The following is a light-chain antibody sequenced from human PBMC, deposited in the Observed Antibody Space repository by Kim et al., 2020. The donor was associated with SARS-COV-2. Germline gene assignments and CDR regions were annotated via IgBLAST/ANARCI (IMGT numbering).Light chain of an antibody. V-gene: IGLV1-44*01. CDR2: RNG. J-gene: IGLJ3*02. CDR1: SSNIGSNP. Sequence: GQRVTISCSGSSSNIGSNPVNWYQQLPGTAPKLLMYRNGQRPSGVPDRFSGSKSGSSASLAISGLQSEDEADYYCAAWDDSLNAWVFGGGTQLTVL. CDR3: AAWDDSLNAWV.